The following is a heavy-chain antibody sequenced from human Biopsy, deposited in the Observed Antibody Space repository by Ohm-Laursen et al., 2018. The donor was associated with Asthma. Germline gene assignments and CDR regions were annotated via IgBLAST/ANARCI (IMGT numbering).Heavy chain of an antibody. CDR3: ARRITIFGVVQKDHGMDA. D-gene: IGHD3-3*01. CDR1: GGSMTPTSHY. Sequence: SDTLSLTCTVSGGSMTPTSHYWDWIRQALGKGLEWIGYISYGGKTSYNPSLKNRFTISRDTSKNQFSLRLTSVTAADTAVYFCARRITIFGVVQKDHGMDAWGQGTTVIVSS. CDR2: ISYGGKT. J-gene: IGHJ6*02. V-gene: IGHV4-39*01.